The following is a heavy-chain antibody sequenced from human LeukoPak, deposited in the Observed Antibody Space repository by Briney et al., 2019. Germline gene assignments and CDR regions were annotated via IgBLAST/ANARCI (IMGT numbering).Heavy chain of an antibody. CDR2: ILGNGRST. J-gene: IGHJ6*04. CDR1: GFTFSNYA. Sequence: PGGSLRLSCAASGFTFSNYAMNWVRHAPGTGLEWVAAILGNGRSTHHTDSVKGRFTISRDNSKNTLFLQMHTVRVEDTAVYYCGTPQSSTGGFCLDVWGKGTPVTVSS. V-gene: IGHV3-23*01. D-gene: IGHD2-8*02. CDR3: GTPQSSTGGFCLDV.